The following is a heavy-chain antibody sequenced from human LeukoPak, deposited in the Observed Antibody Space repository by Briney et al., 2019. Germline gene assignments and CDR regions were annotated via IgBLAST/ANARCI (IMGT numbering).Heavy chain of an antibody. J-gene: IGHJ5*02. CDR3: ARRKYYYGSGSYYSPHNWFDP. D-gene: IGHD3-10*01. CDR1: GGSFSVYY. CDR2: INHSGST. Sequence: SETLSLTCAVYGGSFSVYYWSWIRQPPGKGLEWIGEINHSGSTNYNPSLKSRVTISVDTSKNQFSLKLSSVTAADTAVYYCARRKYYYGSGSYYSPHNWFDPWGQGTLVTVSS. V-gene: IGHV4-34*01.